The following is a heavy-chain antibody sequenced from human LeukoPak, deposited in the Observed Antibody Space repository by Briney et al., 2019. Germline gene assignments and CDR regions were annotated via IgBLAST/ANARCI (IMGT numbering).Heavy chain of an antibody. CDR1: GGSFSGYY. J-gene: IGHJ4*02. Sequence: SETLSLTCAVYGGSFSGYYWSWIRQPPGKGLEWIGEIKHSGSTNYNPSLKSRVTISVDTSKNQFSLKLSSVTAAATAVYYCARIGRAHGRRYFDYWGQGTLVNVSS. V-gene: IGHV4-34*01. CDR3: ARIGRAHGRRYFDY. D-gene: IGHD1-26*01. CDR2: IKHSGST.